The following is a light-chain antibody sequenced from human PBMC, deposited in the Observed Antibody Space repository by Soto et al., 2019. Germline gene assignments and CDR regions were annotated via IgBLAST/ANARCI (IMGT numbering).Light chain of an antibody. CDR1: SSDVGGYNY. V-gene: IGLV2-8*01. J-gene: IGLJ2*01. CDR3: SSYAGSNPVV. CDR2: EVS. Sequence: QSALTQPPSASGSPGQSVTISCTGTSSDVGGYNYVSWYQQHPGKAPKLMIYEVSKRPSGVPDRFSGSKSGNTASLTVSGLQAEDEADYYYSSYAGSNPVVFGGGTKVTVL.